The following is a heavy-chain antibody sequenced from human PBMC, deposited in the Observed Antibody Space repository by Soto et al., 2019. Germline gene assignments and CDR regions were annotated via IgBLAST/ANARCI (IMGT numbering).Heavy chain of an antibody. D-gene: IGHD3-10*01. Sequence: SETLSLTCTVSGGSISSGDYYWSWIRQPPGKGLEWIGYIYYSGSTYYNPSLKSRVTISVDTSKNQFSLKLSSVTAADTAVYYCARGVPYGSGSYYKPADAFDIWGQGTMVTVSS. J-gene: IGHJ3*02. CDR3: ARGVPYGSGSYYKPADAFDI. CDR2: IYYSGST. CDR1: GGSISSGDYY. V-gene: IGHV4-30-4*01.